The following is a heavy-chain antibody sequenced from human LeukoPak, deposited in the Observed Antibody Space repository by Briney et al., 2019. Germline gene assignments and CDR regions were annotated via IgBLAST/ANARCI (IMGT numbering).Heavy chain of an antibody. J-gene: IGHJ4*02. CDR3: ARDAVDFWSGYHDY. CDR1: GFTVSSNY. Sequence: PGGSLRLSCAASGFTVSSNYMSWVRQARGKGLEWVSVIYSGGSTYYAHSVKGRFPHSRDHSKNPLYLQMNSRRAEDTAVYYCARDAVDFWSGYHDYWGQGTLVTVSS. V-gene: IGHV3-66*01. CDR2: IYSGGST. D-gene: IGHD3-3*01.